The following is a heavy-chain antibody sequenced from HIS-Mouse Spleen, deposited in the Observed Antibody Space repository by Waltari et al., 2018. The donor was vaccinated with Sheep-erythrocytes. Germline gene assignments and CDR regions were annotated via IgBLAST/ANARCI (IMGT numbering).Heavy chain of an antibody. CDR1: GGTFSSYA. D-gene: IGHD1-26*01. Sequence: QVQLVQSGAEVKKPGSSVKVSCKASGGTFSSYAISWVRQAPGQGLEWMGRILPILGIAKYAQKFQGRVTITADKSTSTAYMELSSLRSEDTAVYYCAQTGATTPHFDYWGQGTLVTVSS. CDR2: ILPILGIA. J-gene: IGHJ4*02. CDR3: AQTGATTPHFDY. V-gene: IGHV1-69*04.